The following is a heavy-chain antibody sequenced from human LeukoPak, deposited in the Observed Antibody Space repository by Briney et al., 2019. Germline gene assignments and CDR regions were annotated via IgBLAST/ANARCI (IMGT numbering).Heavy chain of an antibody. D-gene: IGHD1-1*01. Sequence: HPGGSLRLSCATSGFTFRTCGVHWVRRAPGKGLEWVALMSSDGIKTYYADSVKGRFTISRDSSKDTLYLQMSSLRADDTAVYYCAKDHAGTGRAFEYWGQGTLVTVSS. V-gene: IGHV3-30*04. J-gene: IGHJ4*02. CDR2: MSSDGIKT. CDR3: AKDHAGTGRAFEY. CDR1: GFTFRTCG.